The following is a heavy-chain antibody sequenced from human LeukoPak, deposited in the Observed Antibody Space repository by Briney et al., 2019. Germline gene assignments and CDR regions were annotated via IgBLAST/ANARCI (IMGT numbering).Heavy chain of an antibody. D-gene: IGHD6-13*01. CDR1: GGSISSSSYY. CDR3: ARHPASRIAAADPFDY. V-gene: IGHV4-39*01. CDR2: IYYSGST. Sequence: SETLSLTCTVSGGSISSSSYYWGWIRQPPGKGLEWIGSIYYSGSTYYNPSLKSRVTISVDTSKNQFSLKLSSVTAADTAVYYCARHPASRIAAADPFDYWGQGTLVTVSS. J-gene: IGHJ4*02.